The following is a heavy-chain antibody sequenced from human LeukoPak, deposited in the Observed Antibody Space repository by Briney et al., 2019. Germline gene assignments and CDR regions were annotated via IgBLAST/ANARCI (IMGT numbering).Heavy chain of an antibody. CDR1: GYTFTGYY. Sequence: GASVKVSCKASGYTFTGYYMHWVRQAPGQGLEWMGWINPNSGGTNYAQKFQGWVTMTRDTSISTAYMELSRLRSDDTAVYYCARSNTMVRGVAFDVWGQGTMVTVS. CDR2: INPNSGGT. CDR3: ARSNTMVRGVAFDV. D-gene: IGHD3-10*01. J-gene: IGHJ3*01. V-gene: IGHV1-2*04.